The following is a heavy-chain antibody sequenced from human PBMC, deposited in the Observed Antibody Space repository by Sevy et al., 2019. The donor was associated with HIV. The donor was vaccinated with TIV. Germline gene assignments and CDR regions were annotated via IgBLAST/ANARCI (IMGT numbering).Heavy chain of an antibody. CDR3: AKDTRKYYDSSGHAFDI. CDR2: MSWNSGSI. D-gene: IGHD3-22*01. CDR1: GFTFDDYA. J-gene: IGHJ3*02. Sequence: GGSLRLSCAASGFTFDDYAMHWVRQAPGKGLEWVSGMSWNSGSIGYADSVKGRFTISRDNAKNSLYLQMNSLRAEDTALYYCAKDTRKYYDSSGHAFDIWGQWTMVTVSS. V-gene: IGHV3-9*01.